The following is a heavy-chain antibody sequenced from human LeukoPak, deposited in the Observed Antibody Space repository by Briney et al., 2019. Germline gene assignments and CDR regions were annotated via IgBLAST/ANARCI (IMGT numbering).Heavy chain of an antibody. CDR3: ARAHLRRQLWQRKVVFDY. J-gene: IGHJ4*02. Sequence: KPSETLSLTCAVYGGSFSGYSWSWIRQPPGKGLEWIGEINHSGSTNYNPSLKSRVTISVDTSKNQFSLKLVSVTAADTAVYYRARAHLRRQLWQRKVVFDYWGQGTLVTVSS. D-gene: IGHD5-18*01. CDR1: GGSFSGYS. CDR2: INHSGST. V-gene: IGHV4-34*01.